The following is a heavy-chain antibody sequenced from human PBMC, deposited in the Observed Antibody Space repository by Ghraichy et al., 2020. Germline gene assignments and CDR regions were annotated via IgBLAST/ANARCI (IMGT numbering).Heavy chain of an antibody. V-gene: IGHV3-43*02. CDR2: ISGDGGST. CDR3: AKVGIESSSWSFRGDYYYYMDV. Sequence: GGSLRLSCAASGFTFDDYAMHWVRQAPGKGLEWVSLISGDGGSTYYADSVKGRFTISRDNSKNSLYLQMNSLRTEDTALYYCAKVGIESSSWSFRGDYYYYMDVWGKGTTVTVSS. J-gene: IGHJ6*03. D-gene: IGHD6-13*01. CDR1: GFTFDDYA.